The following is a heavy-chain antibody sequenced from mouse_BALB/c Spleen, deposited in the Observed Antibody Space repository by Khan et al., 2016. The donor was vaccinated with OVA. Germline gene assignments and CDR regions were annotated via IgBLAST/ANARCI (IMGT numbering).Heavy chain of an antibody. V-gene: IGHV3-2*02. J-gene: IGHJ3*01. CDR1: GYSITSDYA. CDR3: ARRTGTWFAY. D-gene: IGHD4-1*01. CDR2: ISYSGGP. Sequence: EVQLQESGPGLVKPSQSLSLTCTVTGYSITSDYAWNWIRQFPGNKLEWMGYISYSGGPSYNPSLKSRISITRDTSKNQFFLHLNSVTTEDTATYYCARRTGTWFAYWGQGTLVTVSA.